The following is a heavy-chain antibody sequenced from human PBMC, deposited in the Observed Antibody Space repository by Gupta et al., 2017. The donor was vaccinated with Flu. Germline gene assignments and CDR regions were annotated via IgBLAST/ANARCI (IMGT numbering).Heavy chain of an antibody. CDR1: GFTFSNYW. V-gene: IGHV3-7*01. CDR2: IKEDGSEK. Sequence: EVQLVASGGGLVQPGGSLRLSCAASGFTFSNYWMSWVRQAPGKGLEWVANIKEDGSEKYFVDSVKGRFTISRDNAKNSLYLQMNSLRAEDTAVYYCARDPPPVSARFDCWGQGTQVTVSS. J-gene: IGHJ4*02. CDR3: ARDPPPVSARFDC.